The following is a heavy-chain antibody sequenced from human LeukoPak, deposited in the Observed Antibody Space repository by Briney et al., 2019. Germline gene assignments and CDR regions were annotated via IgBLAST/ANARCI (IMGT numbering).Heavy chain of an antibody. D-gene: IGHD5-12*01. CDR2: INPNSGGT. Sequence: ASVKVSCKASGYTFTGYYMHWVRQAPGQGLEWMGWINPNSGGTIYAQKFQGRVTMTRDTSISTAYMELSRLRSDDTAVYYCARALRSRNWFDPWGRGTLVTVSS. V-gene: IGHV1-2*02. CDR3: ARALRSRNWFDP. J-gene: IGHJ5*02. CDR1: GYTFTGYY.